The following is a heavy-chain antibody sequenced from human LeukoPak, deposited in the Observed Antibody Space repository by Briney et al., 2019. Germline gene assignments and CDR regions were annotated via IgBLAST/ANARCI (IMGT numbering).Heavy chain of an antibody. CDR2: IYYSGST. J-gene: IGHJ4*02. D-gene: IGHD1-1*01. Sequence: SETLSLTCTVSGGSISSYYWGWIRQPPGKGLEWIGYIYYSGSTNYNPSLKSRVTISVDTSKNQFSLKLSSVTAADTAVYYCARLIERRYYFDYWGQGTLVTVSS. V-gene: IGHV4-59*08. CDR3: ARLIERRYYFDY. CDR1: GGSISSYY.